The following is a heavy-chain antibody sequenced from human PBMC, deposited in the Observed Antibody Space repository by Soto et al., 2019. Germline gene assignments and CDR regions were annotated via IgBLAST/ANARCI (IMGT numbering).Heavy chain of an antibody. D-gene: IGHD3-3*01. Sequence: VKVSCKASGYTFTSYDINWVRQATGQGLEWMGWMNPNSGNTGYAQKFQGRVTMTRNTSISTAYMELSSLRSEDTAVYYCARAYDFWSGYYYYYYGMDVWGQGTTVTVSS. J-gene: IGHJ6*02. CDR3: ARAYDFWSGYYYYYYGMDV. CDR1: GYTFTSYD. CDR2: MNPNSGNT. V-gene: IGHV1-8*01.